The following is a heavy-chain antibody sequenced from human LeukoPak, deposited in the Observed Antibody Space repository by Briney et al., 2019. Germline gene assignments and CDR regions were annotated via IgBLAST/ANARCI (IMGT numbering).Heavy chain of an antibody. V-gene: IGHV4-61*02. CDR2: IYTSGST. Sequence: NPSETLSLTCTVSGGSISSGSYYWSWIRQPAGKGLEWIGRIYTSGSTNYNPSLKSRVTISVDTSKNQFSLKLSSVTAADTAVYYCARDSYYDFWSVYQDAFDIWGQGTMVTVSS. J-gene: IGHJ3*02. CDR3: ARDSYYDFWSVYQDAFDI. D-gene: IGHD3-3*01. CDR1: GGSISSGSYY.